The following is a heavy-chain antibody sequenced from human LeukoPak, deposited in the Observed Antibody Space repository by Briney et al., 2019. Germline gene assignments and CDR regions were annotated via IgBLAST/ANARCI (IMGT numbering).Heavy chain of an antibody. CDR3: ARPRLFRYDFDY. J-gene: IGHJ4*02. V-gene: IGHV1-8*03. CDR2: MNPNSGNT. Sequence: ASVKVSCKASGGTFSSYAINWVRQATGQGLEWMGWMNPNSGNTGYAQKFQGRVTITRNTSISTAYMELSSLRSEDTAVYYCARPRLFRYDFDYWGQGTLVTVSS. D-gene: IGHD1-14*01. CDR1: GGTFSSYA.